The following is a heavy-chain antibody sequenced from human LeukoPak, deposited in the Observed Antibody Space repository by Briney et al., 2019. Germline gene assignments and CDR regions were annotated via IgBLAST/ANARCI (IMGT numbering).Heavy chain of an antibody. V-gene: IGHV4-34*01. D-gene: IGHD6-6*01. J-gene: IGHJ4*02. CDR3: ARVGRYSSSDPFDY. Sequence: SETLSLTCAVYGGSLSGYYWSWIRQPPGKGLEWIGEINHSGSTNYNPSLKSRVTISVDTSKNQFSLKLSSVTAADTAVYYCARVGRYSSSDPFDYWGQGTLVTVSS. CDR2: INHSGST. CDR1: GGSLSGYY.